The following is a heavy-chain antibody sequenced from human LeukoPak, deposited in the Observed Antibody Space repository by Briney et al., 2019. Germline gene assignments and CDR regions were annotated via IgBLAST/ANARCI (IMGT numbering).Heavy chain of an antibody. CDR3: ARVPLDRMVADY. CDR2: INSDGSST. Sequence: GGSLRLSCAASGFTFSRYWMHWVRQAPGKGLVWVSRINSDGSSTSYADSVKGRFTISRDNAKNTLYLQMNSLRAEDTAVYYCARVPLDRMVADYWGQGTLVTVSS. J-gene: IGHJ4*02. V-gene: IGHV3-74*01. CDR1: GFTFSRYW. D-gene: IGHD4/OR15-4a*01.